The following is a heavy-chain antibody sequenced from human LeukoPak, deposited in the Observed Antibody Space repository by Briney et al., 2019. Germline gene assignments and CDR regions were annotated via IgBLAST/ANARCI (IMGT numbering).Heavy chain of an antibody. D-gene: IGHD6-19*01. CDR2: ISASSIKI. CDR3: RGWAQFDY. CDR1: GFTFSNYA. Sequence: PGGSLRLSCAASGFTFSNYAMSWVRQAPGKGLEWVSTISASSIKIYYADSVKGRFTISRDNSKNTLYLQMNSLRAEDTAVYYCRGWAQFDYWGQGSLVTVSS. V-gene: IGHV3-23*01. J-gene: IGHJ4*02.